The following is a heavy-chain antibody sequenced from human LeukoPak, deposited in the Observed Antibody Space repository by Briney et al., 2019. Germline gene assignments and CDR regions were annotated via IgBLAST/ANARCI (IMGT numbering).Heavy chain of an antibody. CDR3: ARTFSRNYLLDY. Sequence: PGGSLRLSCAASGFTLSSYWMHWVRQTPGKGLEWVSIIYSGGSTYYADSVKGRFTISRDNSKNTLYLQMNSLRAEDTAVYYCARTFSRNYLLDYWGQGTRVTVSS. CDR1: GFTLSSYW. J-gene: IGHJ4*02. D-gene: IGHD3-3*02. CDR2: IYSGGST. V-gene: IGHV3-53*01.